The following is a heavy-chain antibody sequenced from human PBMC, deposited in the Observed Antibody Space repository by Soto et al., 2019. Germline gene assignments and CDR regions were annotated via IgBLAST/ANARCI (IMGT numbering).Heavy chain of an antibody. J-gene: IGHJ3*02. CDR1: AFTLRRHT. Sequence: GGSLRLSCAASAFTLRRHTMNWVRQAPGKGLEWVSFIGSRTSDIYYADSVKGRFTISRDNAKNSLYLDLTRLRAEDTAVYFCVRDYYDTSGYPNTFDMWGQGKMVTVSS. D-gene: IGHD3-22*01. CDR2: IGSRTSDI. CDR3: VRDYYDTSGYPNTFDM. V-gene: IGHV3-21*01.